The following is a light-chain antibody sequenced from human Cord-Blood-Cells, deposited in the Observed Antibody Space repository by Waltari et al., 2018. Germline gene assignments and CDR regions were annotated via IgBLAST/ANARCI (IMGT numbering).Light chain of an antibody. Sequence: QSALTQPASVSGSPGQSIPIPCTGTSSDVGGYNYVSWYQQQPGKAPKLIIYDFSNRPSGVSNSFSGSKSGNTASLTISGLQAEDEADYYCSSYTSSSTLVFGGGTKLTVL. J-gene: IGLJ2*01. CDR2: DFS. CDR3: SSYTSSSTLV. V-gene: IGLV2-14*01. CDR1: SSDVGGYNY.